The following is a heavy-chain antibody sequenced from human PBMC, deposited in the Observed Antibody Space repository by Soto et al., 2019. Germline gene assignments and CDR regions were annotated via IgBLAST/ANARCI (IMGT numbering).Heavy chain of an antibody. CDR3: ARRGVAGTRWFDP. D-gene: IGHD6-19*01. CDR2: INHSGST. J-gene: IGHJ5*02. CDR1: GGSFSGYY. Sequence: SETLSLTCAVYGGSFSGYYWSWIRQPPGKGLEWIGEINHSGSTNYNPSLKSRVTISVDTSKNQFSLKLSSVTAADTAVYYCARRGVAGTRWFDPWGQGTLVTVSS. V-gene: IGHV4-34*01.